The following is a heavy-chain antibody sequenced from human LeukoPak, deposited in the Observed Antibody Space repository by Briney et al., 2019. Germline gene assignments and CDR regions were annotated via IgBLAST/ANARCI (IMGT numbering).Heavy chain of an antibody. J-gene: IGHJ5*02. CDR1: GYTFTSYG. V-gene: IGHV1-2*02. Sequence: ASVKVSCKASGYTFTSYGISWVRQAPGQGLEWMGWINPNSGGTNYAQKFQGRVTMTRDTSISTAYMELSRLRSDDTAVYYCARGLPTMVRGNPWENWFDPWGQGTLVTVSS. D-gene: IGHD3-10*01. CDR3: ARGLPTMVRGNPWENWFDP. CDR2: INPNSGGT.